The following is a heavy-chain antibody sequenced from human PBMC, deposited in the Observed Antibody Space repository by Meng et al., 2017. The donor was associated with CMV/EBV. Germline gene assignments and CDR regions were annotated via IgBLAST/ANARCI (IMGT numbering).Heavy chain of an antibody. CDR2: ISYDGSNK. CDR1: GFTFSSYA. CDR3: AREDACY. V-gene: IGHV3-30-3*01. Sequence: QGQLLEAGGGVVQPGRALRLSCAASGFTFSSYAMHWVRQAPGKGLEWVAVISYDGSNKYYADSVKGRFTISRDNSKNTLYLQMNSLRAEDTAVYYCAREDACYWGQGTLVTVSS. J-gene: IGHJ4*02.